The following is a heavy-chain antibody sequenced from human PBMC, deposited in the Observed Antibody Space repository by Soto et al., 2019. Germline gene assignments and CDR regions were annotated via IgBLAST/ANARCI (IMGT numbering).Heavy chain of an antibody. CDR1: GGIFSTYA. CDR2: IIPLFGTP. Sequence: QVQLVQSGAEVKKPGSSVKVSCKASGGIFSTYAISWLRQAPGQRLEWMGGIIPLFGTPNYAQRFQGRVTITADESTSTAYMELSRLRSEDTAVYYCARDRDDYGSGNYYNRIDFWGQGTLVTDSS. D-gene: IGHD3-10*01. CDR3: ARDRDDYGSGNYYNRIDF. V-gene: IGHV1-69*01. J-gene: IGHJ4*02.